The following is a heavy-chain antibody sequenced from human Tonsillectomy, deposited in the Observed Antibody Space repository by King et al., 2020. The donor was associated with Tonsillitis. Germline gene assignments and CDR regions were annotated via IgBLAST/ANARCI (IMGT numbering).Heavy chain of an antibody. D-gene: IGHD5-24*01. CDR2: ISYDGSNK. CDR1: GFTFSTYG. J-gene: IGHJ4*02. V-gene: IGHV3-30*18. Sequence: VQLVESGGGVVQPGRSLRLSCAASGFTFSTYGMHWVRQTPGKGLEWVAIISYDGSNKYYADSVKGRFTISRDNSKNTVYLQMDSLRVEDTAFYYCAKDLWGGRDGYHWGFDYWGQGTLVTVSS. CDR3: AKDLWGGRDGYHWGFDY.